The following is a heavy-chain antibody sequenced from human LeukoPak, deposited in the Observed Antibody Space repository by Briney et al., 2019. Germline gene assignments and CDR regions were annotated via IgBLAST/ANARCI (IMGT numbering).Heavy chain of an antibody. V-gene: IGHV1-46*01. CDR1: GYTFTSYY. CDR2: INPSGGST. Sequence: ASVKVSCKASGYTFTSYYMHWVRQAPGHGLEWMGIINPSGGSTSYAQKFQGRVTMTRDTSTSTVYMELSSLRSEDTAVYYCAREPKPNYYDSSGYYLLDYWGQGTLVTVSS. CDR3: AREPKPNYYDSSGYYLLDY. J-gene: IGHJ4*02. D-gene: IGHD3-22*01.